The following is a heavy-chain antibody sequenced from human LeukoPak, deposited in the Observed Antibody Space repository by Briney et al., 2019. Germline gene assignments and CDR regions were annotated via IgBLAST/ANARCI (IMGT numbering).Heavy chain of an antibody. J-gene: IGHJ4*02. CDR3: AKGKVLRYFDWSAFDY. CDR1: GFTFDDYA. CDR2: ISGDGGST. D-gene: IGHD3-9*01. V-gene: IGHV3-43*02. Sequence: GGSLRLSCAASGFTFDDYAMHWVRQAPGKGLEWVSLISGDGGSTYYADSVKGRFTISRDNSKNSLYLQMNSLRTEDTALYYCAKGKVLRYFDWSAFDYWGQGTLVTVSS.